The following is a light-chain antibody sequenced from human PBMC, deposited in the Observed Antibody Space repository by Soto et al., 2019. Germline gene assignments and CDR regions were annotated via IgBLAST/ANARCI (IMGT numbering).Light chain of an antibody. V-gene: IGKV3-15*01. CDR3: QQYNNWVT. CDR1: QSVSSN. CDR2: GAS. Sequence: EIVMTQSPATLSVSPGERATLSCRASQSVSSNLAWYQQKPGQAPRLLIYGASTRATGIPARFSGSGSGTEFTLTISSLQSEDFAVYYCQQYNNWVTFGGGTKVEIQ. J-gene: IGKJ4*01.